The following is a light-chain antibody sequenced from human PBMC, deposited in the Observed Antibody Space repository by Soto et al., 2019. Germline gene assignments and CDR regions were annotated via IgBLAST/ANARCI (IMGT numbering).Light chain of an antibody. CDR1: QSVSSTY. V-gene: IGKV3D-20*01. Sequence: EIVLTQSPATLSLSPGERATLYCGASQSVSSTYLAWYQQKPGLAPRLLIYDASSRDTGIPDRFSGSGSGTDFTLTISRLEPEDFAVYYCQQDGSSPFTFGRGTKLEIK. J-gene: IGKJ2*01. CDR3: QQDGSSPFT. CDR2: DAS.